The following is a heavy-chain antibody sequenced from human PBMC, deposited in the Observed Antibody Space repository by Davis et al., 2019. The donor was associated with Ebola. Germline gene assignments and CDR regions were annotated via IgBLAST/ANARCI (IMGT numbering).Heavy chain of an antibody. V-gene: IGHV4-34*01. CDR2: INHSGTT. Sequence: SETLSLTCAVYGGSFSGYYWSWIRQPPGKGLEWIGEINHSGTTNYNPSLKTRVTISVDTSKNQFPLKLNSVTAADTAVYYCARVSGMVHYYYGMDVWVQGTTVTVSS. CDR1: GGSFSGYY. J-gene: IGHJ6*02. CDR3: ARVSGMVHYYYGMDV. D-gene: IGHD2-15*01.